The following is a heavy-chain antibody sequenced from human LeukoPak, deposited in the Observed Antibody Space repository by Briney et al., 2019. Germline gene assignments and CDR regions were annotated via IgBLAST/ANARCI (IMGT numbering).Heavy chain of an antibody. CDR1: GGSISSSSDY. CDR3: ARGVPYYNFDRSKRVPWGFDY. D-gene: IGHD3-9*01. CDR2: KYYSGST. J-gene: IGHJ4*02. V-gene: IGHV4-39*07. Sequence: SETLSLTCTVSGGSISSSSDYWGWIRQPPGKGLEWIGSKYYSGSTYYNPSLKSRVTISVDTSKNQFSLKLSSVTAADTAVYYCARGVPYYNFDRSKRVPWGFDYWGQGTLVTVSS.